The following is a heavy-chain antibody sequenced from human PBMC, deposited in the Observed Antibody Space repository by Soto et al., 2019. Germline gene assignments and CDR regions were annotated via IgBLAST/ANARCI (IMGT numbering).Heavy chain of an antibody. CDR1: GFTFDDYA. CDR2: ISWNSGSI. CDR3: AALRLGYNWNDVGAFDI. D-gene: IGHD1-1*01. V-gene: IGHV3-9*01. J-gene: IGHJ3*02. Sequence: GGSLRLSCAASGFTFDDYAMHWVRQAPGKGLEWVSGISWNSGSIGYADSVKGRFTISRDNAKNSLYLQMNSLRAEDTALYYCAALRLGYNWNDVGAFDIWGQGTMVTVSS.